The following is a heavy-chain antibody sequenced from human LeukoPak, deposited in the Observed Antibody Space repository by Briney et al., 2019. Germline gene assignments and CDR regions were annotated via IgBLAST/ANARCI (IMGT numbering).Heavy chain of an antibody. CDR1: GYTFTDYY. CDR3: ARDSVYSGSYDY. D-gene: IGHD1-26*01. V-gene: IGHV1-2*04. CDR2: INPNSGGT. J-gene: IGHJ4*02. Sequence: ASVKVSCKPSGYTFTDYYMHWVRQAPGQGLEWMGWINPNSGGTNYAQKFQGWVTMTRDTSISTAYMELSRLRSDDTAVYYCARDSVYSGSYDYWGQGTLVTVSS.